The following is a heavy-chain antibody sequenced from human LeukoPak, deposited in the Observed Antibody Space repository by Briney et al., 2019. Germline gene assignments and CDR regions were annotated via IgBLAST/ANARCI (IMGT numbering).Heavy chain of an antibody. V-gene: IGHV4-34*01. CDR2: INHSGST. D-gene: IGHD2-15*01. Sequence: PSETLSLTCAVYGGSFSGYYWSWIRQPPGKGLEWIGEINHSGSTNYNPSLKSRVTISVDTSKNQFSLKLSPVTAADTAVYYRARAARRGGSCPIDYWGQGTLVTVSS. CDR1: GGSFSGYY. CDR3: ARAARRGGSCPIDY. J-gene: IGHJ4*02.